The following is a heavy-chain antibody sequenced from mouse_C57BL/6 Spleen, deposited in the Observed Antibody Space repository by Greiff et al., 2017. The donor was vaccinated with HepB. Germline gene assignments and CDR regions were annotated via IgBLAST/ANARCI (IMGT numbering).Heavy chain of an antibody. CDR2: IDPSDSYT. J-gene: IGHJ1*03. CDR1: GYTFTSYW. CDR3: TATTVVAPRYFDV. Sequence: VQLQQPGAELVRPGTSVKLSCKASGYTFTSYWMHWVKQRPGQGLEWIGVIDPSDSYTNYNQKFKGKATLTVDTSSSTAYMQLSSLTSEDSAVYYCTATTVVAPRYFDVWGTGTTVTVSS. V-gene: IGHV1-59*01. D-gene: IGHD1-1*01.